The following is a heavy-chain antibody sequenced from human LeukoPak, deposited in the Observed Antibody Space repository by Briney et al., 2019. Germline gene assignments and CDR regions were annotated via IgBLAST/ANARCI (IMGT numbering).Heavy chain of an antibody. Sequence: GASVKVSCKASGSTFTGYYLHWVRQAPGQGLEWMGWINPNSGGTNYAQKFQGRVAMTRDTSISTAYMELSRLTSDDTAVYYCARILSAAAGPLDYWGQGTLVTVSS. CDR3: ARILSAAAGPLDY. J-gene: IGHJ4*02. D-gene: IGHD6-13*01. CDR1: GSTFTGYY. V-gene: IGHV1-2*02. CDR2: INPNSGGT.